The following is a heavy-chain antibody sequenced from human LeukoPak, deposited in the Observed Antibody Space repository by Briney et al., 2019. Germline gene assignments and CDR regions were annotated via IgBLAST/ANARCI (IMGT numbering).Heavy chain of an antibody. Sequence: SVKVSCKASGGTFSSYAISWVRQAPGQGLEWMGRIIPIFGTANYAQRFQGRVTITTDESTSTAYMELSSLRSEDTAVYYCARGRWVYGDFWSGSYFDYWGQGTLVTVSS. CDR1: GGTFSSYA. CDR2: IIPIFGTA. J-gene: IGHJ4*02. V-gene: IGHV1-69*05. CDR3: ARGRWVYGDFWSGSYFDY. D-gene: IGHD3-3*01.